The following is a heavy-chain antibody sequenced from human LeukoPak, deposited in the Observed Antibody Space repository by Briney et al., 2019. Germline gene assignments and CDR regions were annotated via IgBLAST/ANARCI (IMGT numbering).Heavy chain of an antibody. J-gene: IGHJ4*02. D-gene: IGHD6-19*01. CDR2: IYYSGST. Sequence: PSETLSLTCTVSGGSISSYYWSWMRQPPGKGLEWIGYIYYSGSTNYNPYLKSRVTISVDTSKNQFSLKLSSVTAADTAVYYCARGGQWGPWYYFDYWGQGTLVTVSS. CDR3: ARGGQWGPWYYFDY. V-gene: IGHV4-59*01. CDR1: GGSISSYY.